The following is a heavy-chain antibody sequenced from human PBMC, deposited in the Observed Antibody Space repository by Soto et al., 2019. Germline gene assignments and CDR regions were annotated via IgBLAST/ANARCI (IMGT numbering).Heavy chain of an antibody. CDR1: GFTFSSYG. CDR2: ISYDGSNK. CDR3: AKGISSGWYMVAFDI. Sequence: ESGGGVVQPGRSLRLSCAASGFTFSSYGMHWVRQAPGKGLEWVAVISYDGSNKYYVDSVKGRFTISRDNSKNTLYLQMNSLRAEDTAVYYCAKGISSGWYMVAFDIWGQGTMVTVSS. J-gene: IGHJ3*02. D-gene: IGHD6-19*01. V-gene: IGHV3-30*18.